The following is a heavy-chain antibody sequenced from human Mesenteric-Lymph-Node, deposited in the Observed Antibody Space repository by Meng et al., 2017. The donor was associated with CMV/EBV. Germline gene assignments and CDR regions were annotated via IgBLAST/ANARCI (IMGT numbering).Heavy chain of an antibody. V-gene: IGHV3-7*04. J-gene: IGHJ4*02. Sequence: GESLKISCAASGFTFSSYWMSWVRQAPGKGLEWVANINQDGSKKNYVDSVKGRFTISRDNAKSSLLLQMHSLQADDTATYYCARGALVAAGALDSWGQGTLVTVSS. CDR2: INQDGSKK. CDR3: ARGALVAAGALDS. CDR1: GFTFSSYW. D-gene: IGHD6-13*01.